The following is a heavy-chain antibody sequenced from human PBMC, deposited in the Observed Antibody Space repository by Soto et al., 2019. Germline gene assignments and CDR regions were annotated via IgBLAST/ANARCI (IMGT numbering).Heavy chain of an antibody. V-gene: IGHV5-51*01. J-gene: IGHJ3*02. D-gene: IGHD3-10*01. Sequence: PGESLKISCKGSGYSFTSYWIGWVRQMPGKGLEWMGIIYPGDSDTRYSPSFQGQVTISADKSISTAYLQWSSLKASDTAMYYCARPPSYGSGNYSAFDIWGQGTMVTVSS. CDR1: GYSFTSYW. CDR3: ARPPSYGSGNYSAFDI. CDR2: IYPGDSDT.